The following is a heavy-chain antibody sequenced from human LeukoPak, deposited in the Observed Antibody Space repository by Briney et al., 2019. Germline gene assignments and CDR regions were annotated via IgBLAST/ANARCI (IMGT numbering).Heavy chain of an antibody. Sequence: PSETLSLTCAVYGGSFSGYYWSWIRQPPGKGLGWIGEINHSGSTNYNPSLKSRVTISVDTSKNQFSLKLSSVTAADTAVYYCAKRWLQLRLYDYWGQGTLVTVSS. CDR1: GGSFSGYY. D-gene: IGHD5-12*01. CDR3: AKRWLQLRLYDY. J-gene: IGHJ4*02. CDR2: INHSGST. V-gene: IGHV4-34*01.